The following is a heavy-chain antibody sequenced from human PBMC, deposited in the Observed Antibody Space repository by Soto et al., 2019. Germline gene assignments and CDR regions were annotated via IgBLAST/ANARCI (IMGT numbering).Heavy chain of an antibody. CDR1: GFTFTTYT. Sequence: PGGSLRLSSAASGFTFTTYTMSWVRQAPGKGLERVSSISSSGSTIYYAGSVKGRFTISRDNAKNSLYLQMSSLRADDTDVYYCARDLSIARRTHPTDRKAWYYFECWGQGTLVTVSS. CDR2: ISSSGSTI. V-gene: IGHV3-48*04. CDR3: ARDLSIARRTHPTDRKAWYYFEC. J-gene: IGHJ4*02. D-gene: IGHD6-6*01.